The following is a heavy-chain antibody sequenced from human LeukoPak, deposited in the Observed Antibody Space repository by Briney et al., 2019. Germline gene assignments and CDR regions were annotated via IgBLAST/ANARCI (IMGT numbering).Heavy chain of an antibody. Sequence: PGGSLRLSCAASGFIFSTYAMHWVRQAPGKGLEWVAVITNDGRNKYYADSVKGRFTISRDNAKNSLYLQMNSLRAEDTALYYCAREGSTVTTAFDIWGQGTMVTVSS. CDR1: GFIFSTYA. CDR2: ITNDGRNK. V-gene: IGHV3-30*04. CDR3: AREGSTVTTAFDI. D-gene: IGHD4-17*01. J-gene: IGHJ3*02.